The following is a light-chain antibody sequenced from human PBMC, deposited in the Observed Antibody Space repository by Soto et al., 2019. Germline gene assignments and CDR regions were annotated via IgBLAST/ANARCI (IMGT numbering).Light chain of an antibody. CDR2: EVT. Sequence: QSALTQPPSVSGSPGQSITIPCTGTSSDVGDYNRVSWYQHHPGKAPKLMIFEVTNRPSGISDRFSGFKSGSTASLTISELQPDDEADYYCISFTPSTTTHWVFGGGTKLTVL. J-gene: IGLJ3*02. V-gene: IGLV2-14*01. CDR3: ISFTPSTTTHWV. CDR1: SSDVGDYNR.